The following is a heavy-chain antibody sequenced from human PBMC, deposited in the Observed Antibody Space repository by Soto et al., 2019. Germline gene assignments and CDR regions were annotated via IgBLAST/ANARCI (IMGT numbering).Heavy chain of an antibody. V-gene: IGHV4-31*11. CDR3: ARDPAP. CDR1: GGSITRGGYY. Sequence: SETLSLTCAVPGGSITRGGYYWSWIRQHPGKGLEWTGYIYNSGTTYYNPSLKSRVTISVDTSKNPFSLKLTSVTAADTAVYYCARDPAPWGQGTLVTVSS. J-gene: IGHJ5*02. CDR2: IYNSGTT.